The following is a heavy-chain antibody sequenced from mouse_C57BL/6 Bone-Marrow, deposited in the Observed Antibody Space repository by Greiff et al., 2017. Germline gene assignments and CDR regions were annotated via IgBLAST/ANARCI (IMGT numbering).Heavy chain of an antibody. CDR1: GYTFTSYW. D-gene: IGHD2-1*01. V-gene: IGHV1-74*01. CDR3: AMGSYGNYY. CDR2: IHPSDSDT. J-gene: IGHJ3*01. Sequence: VKLLESGAELVKPGASVKVSCKASGYTFTSYWMHWVKQRPGQGLEWIGRIHPSDSDTNYNQKFKGKATLTVDKSSSTAYMQLSSLTSEDSAVYYCAMGSYGNYYWGQGTLVTVSA.